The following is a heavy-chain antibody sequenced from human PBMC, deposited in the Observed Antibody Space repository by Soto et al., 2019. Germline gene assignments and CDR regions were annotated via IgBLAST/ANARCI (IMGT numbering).Heavy chain of an antibody. J-gene: IGHJ6*02. Sequence: QLQLQESGPGLVKPSETLSLTCTVSGASVTSSTYYWGWIRQPPGKGLEWIGSIYYSGCTYYNPSLRSRVTISVDTSKNQVTLKLTSVTAADTAVYYCANDYGDYKSYYGMDVWGQGTTVTVSS. CDR1: GASVTSSTYY. CDR2: IYYSGCT. D-gene: IGHD4-17*01. V-gene: IGHV4-39*01. CDR3: ANDYGDYKSYYGMDV.